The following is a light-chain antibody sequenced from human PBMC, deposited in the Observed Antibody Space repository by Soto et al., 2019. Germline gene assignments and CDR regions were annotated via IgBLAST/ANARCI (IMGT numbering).Light chain of an antibody. Sequence: QSVLTQPPSASGTPGQRVTISCSGSSSNIGSNYVYWYQQLLGTAPKLLIYRNNQRPSGVPDRFSGSKSGTSASLAISGLRSEDEADYYCAAWDDSLVFGGGTKVTVL. J-gene: IGLJ2*01. CDR3: AAWDDSLV. CDR1: SSNIGSNY. V-gene: IGLV1-47*01. CDR2: RNN.